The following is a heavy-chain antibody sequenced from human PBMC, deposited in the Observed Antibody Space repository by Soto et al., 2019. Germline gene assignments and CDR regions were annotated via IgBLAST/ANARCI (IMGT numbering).Heavy chain of an antibody. D-gene: IGHD6-6*01. CDR2: ISGSGGST. CDR3: AKDRTLAAPAPEGDVVLAKYYYYGMDV. J-gene: IGHJ6*02. CDR1: GFTFSSYA. V-gene: IGHV3-23*01. Sequence: GGSLRLSCAASGFTFSSYAMSWVRQAPGKGLEWVSAISGSGGSTYYADSVKGRFTISRDNSKNTLYLQMNSLRAEDTAVYYCAKDRTLAAPAPEGDVVLAKYYYYGMDVWGQGTTVTVSS.